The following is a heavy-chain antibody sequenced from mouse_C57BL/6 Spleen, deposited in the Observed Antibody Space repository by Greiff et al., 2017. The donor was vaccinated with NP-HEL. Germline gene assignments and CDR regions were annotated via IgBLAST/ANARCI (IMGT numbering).Heavy chain of an antibody. V-gene: IGHV1-7*01. CDR2: INPSSGYT. Sequence: QVQLQQSGAELAKPGASVKLSCKASGYTFTRYWMHWVKQRPGQGLEWIGYINPSSGYTKYNQKFKDKATLTADKSSSTAYMQLSSLTYDDSAVYYCARSVDGYYRYFDVWGTGTTVTVSS. D-gene: IGHD2-3*01. CDR3: ARSVDGYYRYFDV. CDR1: GYTFTRYW. J-gene: IGHJ1*03.